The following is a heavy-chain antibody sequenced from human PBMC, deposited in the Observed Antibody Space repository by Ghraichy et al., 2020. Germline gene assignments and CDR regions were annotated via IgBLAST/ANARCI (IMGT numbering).Heavy chain of an antibody. CDR2: IYYSGST. D-gene: IGHD5-18*01. J-gene: IGHJ4*02. Sequence: PETLSLTCTVSGGSISSYYWSWIRQPPGKGLEWIGYIYYSGSTNYNPSLKSRVTISVDTSKNQFSLKLSSVTAADTAVYYCAREGNSYDYWGQGTLVTGSS. CDR1: GGSISSYY. V-gene: IGHV4-59*01. CDR3: AREGNSYDY.